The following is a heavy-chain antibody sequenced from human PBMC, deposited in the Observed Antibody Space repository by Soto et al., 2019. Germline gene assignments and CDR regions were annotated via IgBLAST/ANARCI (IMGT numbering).Heavy chain of an antibody. J-gene: IGHJ5*02. D-gene: IGHD2-2*01. CDR1: GGSFSGYY. CDR2: INHSGST. V-gene: IGHV4-34*01. CDR3: ARRPDIALAPAAAWFDP. Sequence: SETLSLTGAVYGGSFSGYYWSWIRQPPGKGLEWIGEINHSGSTNYNPSVKSRVTISVDTSKNQLSLKLSTVTAADTAVYYCARRPDIALAPAAAWFDPGGQGTPVTVSS.